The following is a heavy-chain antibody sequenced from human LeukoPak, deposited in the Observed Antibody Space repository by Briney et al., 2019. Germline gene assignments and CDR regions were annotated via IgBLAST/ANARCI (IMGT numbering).Heavy chain of an antibody. Sequence: GGSLRLSCAASGFTFSSYWMSWVRQAPGKGLEWVANIKQDGSEKYYVDSVKGRFTISRDNAKNSLYLQMNSLRAEDTAVYYCARVGGYYNHDAFDIWGQGTIVTVSS. CDR1: GFTFSSYW. CDR2: IKQDGSEK. J-gene: IGHJ3*02. CDR3: ARVGGYYNHDAFDI. D-gene: IGHD3-22*01. V-gene: IGHV3-7*01.